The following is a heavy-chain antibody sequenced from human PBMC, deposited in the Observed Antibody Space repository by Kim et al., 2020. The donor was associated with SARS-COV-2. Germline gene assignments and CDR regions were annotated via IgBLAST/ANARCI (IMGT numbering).Heavy chain of an antibody. J-gene: IGHJ4*02. CDR3: AGNQGLITMIVVVVGAFDY. D-gene: IGHD3-22*01. CDR2: IYYSGSS. Sequence: SETLSLTCTVSGGSISSGGYYWSWIRQHPGMGLEWIGYIYYSGSSYYNPSLKRRVTITVDTTKNQFCLKLSSVTAADTAVYYCAGNQGLITMIVVVVGAFDYWGQGTLVTVSS. V-gene: IGHV4-31*03. CDR1: GGSISSGGYY.